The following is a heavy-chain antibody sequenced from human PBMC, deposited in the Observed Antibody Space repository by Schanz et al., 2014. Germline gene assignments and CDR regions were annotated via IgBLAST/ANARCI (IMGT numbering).Heavy chain of an antibody. CDR3: AGGNYCGSWSCAY. D-gene: IGHD3-10*01. CDR2: IKQDGSEK. J-gene: IGHJ4*02. Sequence: EVQLVESGGGLVQPGGSLRLSCGGSGFTFSKYWMSWVRQAPGKGLEWVANIKQDGSEKYYVDAVKGRFTISRDNAKNSMYLHMKSLRSEDTSVYYCAGGNYCGSWSCAYWGQGTLVTVSS. V-gene: IGHV3-7*04. CDR1: GFTFSKYW.